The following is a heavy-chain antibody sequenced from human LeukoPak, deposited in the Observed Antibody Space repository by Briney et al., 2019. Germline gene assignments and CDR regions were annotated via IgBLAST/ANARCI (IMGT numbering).Heavy chain of an antibody. J-gene: IGHJ4*02. CDR1: GFTFSSYA. V-gene: IGHV3-23*01. CDR3: AKDQVTIFGVALDY. CDR2: ISGSGGST. Sequence: GGSLRLSCAASGFTFSSYAMSWVRQAPGKGLEVVSAISGSGGSTYYADSVKGRFTISRDNSKNTLYLQMNSLRAEDMAVYYCAKDQVTIFGVALDYWGQGTLVTVSS. D-gene: IGHD3-3*01.